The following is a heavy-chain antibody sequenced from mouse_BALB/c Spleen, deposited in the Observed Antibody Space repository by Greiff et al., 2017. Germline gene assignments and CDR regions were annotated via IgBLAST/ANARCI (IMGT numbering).Heavy chain of an antibody. CDR2: INPNNGDT. D-gene: IGHD2-2*01. V-gene: IGHV1-26*01. Sequence: EVQLQQSGPELVKPGASVKMSCKASGYTFTDYYMKWVKQSHGKSLEWIGDINPNNGDTFYNQKFKGKATLTVDKSSSTAYMQLNSLTSEDSAVYYCARSFGYDVRATGTFDYWGQGTTLTVSS. J-gene: IGHJ2*01. CDR3: ARSFGYDVRATGTFDY. CDR1: GYTFTDYY.